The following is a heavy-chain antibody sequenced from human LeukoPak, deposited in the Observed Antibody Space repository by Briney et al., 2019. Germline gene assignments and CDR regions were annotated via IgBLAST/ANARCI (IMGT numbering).Heavy chain of an antibody. J-gene: IGHJ4*02. Sequence: SETLSLTCTVSGGSVSSGSYYWSWIRQPPGKGLEWIGYIYYSGSTNYNPSLKSRVTISVDTSKNQFSLKLSSVTAADTAVYYCARAPVFGYSYGYTGRYYFDYWGQGTLVTVSS. CDR1: GGSVSSGSYY. D-gene: IGHD5-18*01. CDR2: IYYSGST. V-gene: IGHV4-61*01. CDR3: ARAPVFGYSYGYTGRYYFDY.